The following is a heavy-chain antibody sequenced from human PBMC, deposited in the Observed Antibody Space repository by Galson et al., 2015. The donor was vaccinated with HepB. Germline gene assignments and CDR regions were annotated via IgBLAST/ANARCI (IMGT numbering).Heavy chain of an antibody. CDR2: ITTYNAKT. CDR1: GYTFHTHD. J-gene: IGHJ6*03. D-gene: IGHD3-3*01. CDR3: ARHITTFGVAGAYIDV. V-gene: IGHV1-18*01. Sequence: SVKVSCKASGYTFHTHDISWVRQAPGQGLEWMGRITTYNAKTDFAQKFQGRVTMTKDTSTSTVYMDPRSLGSDDTAVYYCARHITTFGVAGAYIDVWGKGTTVTVSS.